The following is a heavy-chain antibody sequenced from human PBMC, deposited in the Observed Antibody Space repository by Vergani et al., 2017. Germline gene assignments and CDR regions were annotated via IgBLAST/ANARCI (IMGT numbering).Heavy chain of an antibody. Sequence: QVQLQESGPGLVKPSETLSLTCTVSGDSVISTDYHWGWIRQPPGKGLDWIGSMDYSGSPSYNPSLESRMSISFETPKNQFSLRLTSVTAADTAVYYCASKRGACRAAYCHSYDFWGPGTLVGVSS. D-gene: IGHD2-15*01. V-gene: IGHV4-39*01. CDR2: MDYSGSP. J-gene: IGHJ4*02. CDR3: ASKRGACRAAYCHSYDF. CDR1: GDSVISTDYH.